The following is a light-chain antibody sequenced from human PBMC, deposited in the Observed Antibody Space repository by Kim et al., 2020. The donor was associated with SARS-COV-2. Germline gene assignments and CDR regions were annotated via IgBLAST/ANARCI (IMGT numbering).Light chain of an antibody. CDR2: GVS. CDR3: LQHDSYPWT. V-gene: IGKV1-17*01. Sequence: DIQMTQSPSSLSASVGDRVTITCRASQGIRNDLGWYQQKPGKTPRRLIYGVSSLESGVPSRFSGSRSGTEFTLTINSLQPEDFATYYCLQHDSYPWTFGQGTKVDIK. J-gene: IGKJ1*01. CDR1: QGIRND.